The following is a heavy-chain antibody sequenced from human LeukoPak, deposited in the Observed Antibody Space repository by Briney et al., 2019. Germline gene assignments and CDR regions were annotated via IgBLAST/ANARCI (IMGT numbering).Heavy chain of an antibody. J-gene: IGHJ4*02. D-gene: IGHD3-3*01. V-gene: IGHV4-38-2*02. CDR3: ARRDFWSGYYKY. CDR1: GYSISSGYY. CDR2: IYHSGST. Sequence: SETLSLTCTVSGYSISSGYYWGWIRQPPGKGLEWIGSIYHSGSTYYNPSLKSRVTISVDTSKNQFSLKLSSVTAADTAVYYCARRDFWSGYYKYWGQGTLVTVSS.